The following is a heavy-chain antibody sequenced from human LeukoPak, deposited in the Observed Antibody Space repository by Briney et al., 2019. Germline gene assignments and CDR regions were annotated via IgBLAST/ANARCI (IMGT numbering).Heavy chain of an antibody. V-gene: IGHV4-59*11. CDR1: GGSISSHY. CDR3: ARDPGSWAFDI. Sequence: SETLFLTCTVSGGSISSHYWSWIRQPPGKGLEWIGYIYYSGSTNYNPSLKSRVTISVDTSKNQFSLMLSSVTAADTAVYYCARDPGSWAFDIWGQGTMVTVSS. D-gene: IGHD3-10*01. CDR2: IYYSGST. J-gene: IGHJ3*02.